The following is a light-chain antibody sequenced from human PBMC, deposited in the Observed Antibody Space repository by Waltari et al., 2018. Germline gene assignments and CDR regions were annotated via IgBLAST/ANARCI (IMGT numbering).Light chain of an antibody. V-gene: IGKV3-15*01. CDR3: QQYNNWPPLT. CDR1: QSVSSN. CDR2: CAS. J-gene: IGKJ4*01. Sequence: EIVMTQSPATLSVSPGERATLSCRASQSVSSNLAWYQQKPGQAPRLLIYCASTRATGVSVRFSGSGSGTEFTLTISSLQSEDFAVYYCQQYNNWPPLTFGGGTKVEIK.